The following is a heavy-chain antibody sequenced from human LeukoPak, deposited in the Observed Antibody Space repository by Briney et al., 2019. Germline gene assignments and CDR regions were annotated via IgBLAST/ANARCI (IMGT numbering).Heavy chain of an antibody. Sequence: SETLSLTCAVSGYSISSGYYWGWIRQPPGKGLEWIGSIYHSGSTYYNPSLKSRVTISVDTSKNQFSLKLSSVTAADTAVYYCARDQPYMDVWGEGTTVTVSS. V-gene: IGHV4-38-2*02. CDR2: IYHSGST. J-gene: IGHJ6*03. CDR1: GYSISSGYY. CDR3: ARDQPYMDV.